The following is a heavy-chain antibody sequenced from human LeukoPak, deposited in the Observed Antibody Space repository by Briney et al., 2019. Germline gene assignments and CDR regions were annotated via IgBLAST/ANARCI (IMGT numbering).Heavy chain of an antibody. CDR2: ISDSGGNT. J-gene: IGHJ4*02. V-gene: IGHV3-23*01. CDR1: GFTFSNYV. D-gene: IGHD6-13*01. Sequence: GGSLRLSCAASGFTFSNYVMSWVRQAPGKGLEWVSAISDSGGNTYYADSVKGRFTIFRDNAKNTLYLQVNSLRAEDTAVYYCARGAVGSSWFEDYFDYWGQGTLVTVSS. CDR3: ARGAVGSSWFEDYFDY.